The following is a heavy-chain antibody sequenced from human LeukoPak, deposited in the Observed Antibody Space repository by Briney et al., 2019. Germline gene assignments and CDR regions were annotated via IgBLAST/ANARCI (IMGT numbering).Heavy chain of an antibody. Sequence: GGSLRLSCAASGFTFSRSWMHWVRQAPGKGLVWVSRINPDGSSRSCADSVKGRFSISRDNANNTLYLQMNSLRAEDTAVYYCARDPYYYDSSGYLGFDYWGQGTLVTVSS. J-gene: IGHJ4*02. CDR1: GFTFSRSW. CDR2: INPDGSSR. V-gene: IGHV3-74*01. CDR3: ARDPYYYDSSGYLGFDY. D-gene: IGHD3-22*01.